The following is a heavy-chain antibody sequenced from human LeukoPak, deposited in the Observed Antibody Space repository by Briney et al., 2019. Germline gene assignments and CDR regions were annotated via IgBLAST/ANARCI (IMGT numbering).Heavy chain of an antibody. CDR3: ARGPRVGATGFDY. Sequence: PSETLSLTCAVYGGSFSGYYWSWIRQPPGKGLEWVGEINHSGSTNYNPSLKSRVTISVHTSKNQFSLKLSSVTAADTAVYYCARGPRVGATGFDYWGQGTLVTVSS. D-gene: IGHD1-26*01. CDR1: GGSFSGYY. V-gene: IGHV4-34*01. J-gene: IGHJ4*02. CDR2: INHSGST.